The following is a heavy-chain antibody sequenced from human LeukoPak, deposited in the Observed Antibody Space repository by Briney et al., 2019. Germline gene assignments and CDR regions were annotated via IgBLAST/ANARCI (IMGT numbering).Heavy chain of an antibody. CDR2: ISGSGGST. J-gene: IGHJ4*02. D-gene: IGHD3-10*01. CDR1: GFTFVDYA. Sequence: PGGSLRLSCAASGFTFVDYAMHWVRHAPGKGLEWVSAISGSGGSTYYADSVKGRFTISRDNSKNTLYLQMNSLRAEDTAVYYCAKMRVQGSGPFGYWGQGTLVTVSS. CDR3: AKMRVQGSGPFGY. V-gene: IGHV3-23*01.